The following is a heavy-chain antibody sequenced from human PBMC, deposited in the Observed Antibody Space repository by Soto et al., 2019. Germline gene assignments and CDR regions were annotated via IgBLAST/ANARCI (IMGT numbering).Heavy chain of an antibody. Sequence: GASVKVSCKASGYTFTGYYMHWVRQAPGQGLEWMGWINPNSGGTNYAKKFQGWVTMTRDTSISTAYMELSRLRSDDTAVYYCARWWRDGYNLYYYGMDVWGQGTTVTVSS. D-gene: IGHD5-12*01. J-gene: IGHJ6*02. CDR1: GYTFTGYY. V-gene: IGHV1-2*04. CDR3: ARWWRDGYNLYYYGMDV. CDR2: INPNSGGT.